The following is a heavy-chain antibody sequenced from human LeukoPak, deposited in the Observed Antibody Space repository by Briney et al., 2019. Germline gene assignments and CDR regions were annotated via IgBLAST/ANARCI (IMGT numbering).Heavy chain of an antibody. CDR2: ISYDGSNK. J-gene: IGHJ4*02. CDR1: GFTFSSYA. D-gene: IGHD3-22*01. V-gene: IGHV3-30-3*01. Sequence: PGGSLRLSCAASGFTFSSYAMHWVRQAPGKGLEWVAVISYDGSNKYYADSVKGRFTISRGNSKNTLYLQMNSLRAEDTAVYYCARDGENYDSSGYYYSSFDYWGQGTLVTVSS. CDR3: ARDGENYDSSGYYYSSFDY.